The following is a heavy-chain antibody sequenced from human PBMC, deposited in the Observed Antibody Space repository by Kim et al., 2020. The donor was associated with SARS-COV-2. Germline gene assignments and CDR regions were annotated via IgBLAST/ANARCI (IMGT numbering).Heavy chain of an antibody. D-gene: IGHD5-12*01. Sequence: GESLKISCKGSGYSFTSYWIGWVRQMPGKGLEWMGIIYPGDSDTRYSPSFQGQVTISADKSISTAYLQWSSLKASDTAMYYCARLEMATITPPNWFDPWGQGTLVTVSS. V-gene: IGHV5-51*01. CDR3: ARLEMATITPPNWFDP. J-gene: IGHJ5*02. CDR2: IYPGDSDT. CDR1: GYSFTSYW.